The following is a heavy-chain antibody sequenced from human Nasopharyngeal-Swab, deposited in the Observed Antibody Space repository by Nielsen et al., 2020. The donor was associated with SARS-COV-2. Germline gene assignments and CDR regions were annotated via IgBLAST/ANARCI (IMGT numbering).Heavy chain of an antibody. CDR2: IDPSDSYT. J-gene: IGHJ4*02. CDR1: GHSFTSYW. Sequence: KVSCKGSGHSFTSYWISWVRQMPGKGLEWMGRIDPSDSYTNYSPSFQGHVTISADKSISTAYLQWSSLKASDTAMYYCARHVQDSSGWYDYWGQGTLVTVSS. D-gene: IGHD6-19*01. CDR3: ARHVQDSSGWYDY. V-gene: IGHV5-10-1*01.